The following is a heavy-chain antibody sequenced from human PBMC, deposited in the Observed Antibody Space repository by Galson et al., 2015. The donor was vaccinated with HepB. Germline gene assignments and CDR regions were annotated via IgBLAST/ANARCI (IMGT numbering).Heavy chain of an antibody. J-gene: IGHJ6*02. CDR3: ARDFCRGAMRDCSSTSCYNYCYYGMDV. CDR2: IIPIFGTA. Sequence: SVKVSCKASGGTFSSYAISWGRQAPGQGLEWMGGIIPIFGTANYAQKFQGRVTITADESTSTAYMELSSLRSEDTAVYYCARDFCRGAMRDCSSTSCYNYCYYGMDVWGQGTTDTVSS. D-gene: IGHD2-2*02. V-gene: IGHV1-69*13. CDR1: GGTFSSYA.